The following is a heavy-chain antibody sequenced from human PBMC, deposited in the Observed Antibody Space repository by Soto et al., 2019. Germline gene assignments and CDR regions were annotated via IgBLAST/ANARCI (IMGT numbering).Heavy chain of an antibody. CDR2: ISAYNGNT. J-gene: IGHJ5*02. Sequence: QVQLVQSGAEVKKPGASVKVSCKASGYTFTSYGISWVRQAPGQGLEWMGWISAYNGNTNYAQKLQGRVTMTTDTSTSTAYMELRSLRSDDTAVYYCVRRYCSSTSCYRGANWFDPWGQGTLVTVSS. V-gene: IGHV1-18*01. CDR3: VRRYCSSTSCYRGANWFDP. CDR1: GYTFTSYG. D-gene: IGHD2-2*01.